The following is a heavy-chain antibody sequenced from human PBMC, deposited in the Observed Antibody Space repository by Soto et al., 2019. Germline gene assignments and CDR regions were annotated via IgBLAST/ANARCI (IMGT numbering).Heavy chain of an antibody. CDR3: ARGGYCSSTSCYAVGWFDP. V-gene: IGHV4-34*01. CDR2: INHSGST. D-gene: IGHD2-2*01. Sequence: SETLSLTCAVYGGSFGGYYWSWIRQPPLKVLEWIGEINHSGSTNYNPSLKSRVTISVDTSKNQFSLKLSSVTAADTAVYYCARGGYCSSTSCYAVGWFDPWGQGTLVTVSS. J-gene: IGHJ5*02. CDR1: GGSFGGYY.